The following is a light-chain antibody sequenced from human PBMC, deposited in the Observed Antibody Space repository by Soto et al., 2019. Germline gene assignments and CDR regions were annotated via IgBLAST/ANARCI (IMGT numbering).Light chain of an antibody. CDR1: ESIARH. CDR3: QQSYSTLSIT. V-gene: IGKV1-39*01. J-gene: IGKJ5*01. CDR2: AAS. Sequence: DIQMTQSPSSLSASVGDRVTITCRASESIARHLNWYQQKPGKAPKLLIYAASSLQNGVPSRFRGGGSRTDCTLTISNLQPEDFATYYCQQSYSTLSITVGQGTRLEIK.